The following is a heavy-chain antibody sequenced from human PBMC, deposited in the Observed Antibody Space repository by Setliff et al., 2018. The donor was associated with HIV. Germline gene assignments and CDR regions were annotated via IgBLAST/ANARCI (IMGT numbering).Heavy chain of an antibody. V-gene: IGHV3-74*01. CDR3: ARLPISYYYDSSGWPLDWYFDL. CDR2: INSDGSST. Sequence: PGGSLRLSCAASGFTFSSYWMHWVRQAPGKGLVWVSRINSDGSSTSYADSVKGRFTISRDNAKNTLYLQMNSLRAEDTAVYYCARLPISYYYDSSGWPLDWYFDLWGRGTLVPSPQ. J-gene: IGHJ2*01. D-gene: IGHD3-22*01. CDR1: GFTFSSYW.